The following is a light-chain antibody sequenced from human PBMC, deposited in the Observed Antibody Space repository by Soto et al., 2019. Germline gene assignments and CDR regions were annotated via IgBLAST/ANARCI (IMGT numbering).Light chain of an antibody. CDR3: QQYGGSPFT. CDR1: QSLVYSANNKNY. J-gene: IGKJ3*01. CDR2: WAS. V-gene: IGKV4-1*01. Sequence: DIVMTQSPDSLAVSLGERATINCKSSQSLVYSANNKNYLAWYQQKPGQPPKLLIYWASVRESGVPDRFSGSGSGTRFTLTISRLEPEDFAVYYCQQYGGSPFTFGPGTKVEI.